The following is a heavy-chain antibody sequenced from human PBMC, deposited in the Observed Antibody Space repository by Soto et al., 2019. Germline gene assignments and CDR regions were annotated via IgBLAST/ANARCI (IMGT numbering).Heavy chain of an antibody. CDR1: GYTFTSYA. CDR2: INAGNGNT. CDR3: ARVVAVAGTGFNLFDP. Sequence: ASVKVSCKASGYTFTSYAMHWVRQAPGQRLEWMGWINAGNGNTKYSQKFQGRVTITRDTSASTAYMELSSLRSEDTAVYYCARVVAVAGTGFNLFDPWGQGTLVTVSS. J-gene: IGHJ5*02. D-gene: IGHD6-19*01. V-gene: IGHV1-3*01.